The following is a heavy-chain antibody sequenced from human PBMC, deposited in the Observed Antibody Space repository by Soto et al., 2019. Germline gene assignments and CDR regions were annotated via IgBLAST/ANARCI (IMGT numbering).Heavy chain of an antibody. CDR1: GFDFTFYA. J-gene: IGHJ4*02. CDR2: MSSDGSKI. Sequence: QVQLVESGGGAVQPGESRRLSGLASGFDFTFYARPWVRRAPGKGLESVAVMSSDGSKIHHTDSVKGRFTISRDNSKNTLYLQMNSLRKEDTAVYFCAKDEGVGGTLGLFDYWGQGTLVSVSS. V-gene: IGHV3-30*18. CDR3: AKDEGVGGTLGLFDY. D-gene: IGHD1-26*01.